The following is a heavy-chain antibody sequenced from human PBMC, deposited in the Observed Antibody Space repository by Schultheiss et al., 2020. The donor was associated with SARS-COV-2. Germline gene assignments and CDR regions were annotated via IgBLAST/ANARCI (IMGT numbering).Heavy chain of an antibody. D-gene: IGHD5-18*01. CDR3: ARGDTLYYYYGMDV. J-gene: IGHJ6*02. CDR2: IYSGGST. V-gene: IGHV3-53*01. Sequence: GESLKISCAASGFTVSSNYMSWVRQAPGKGLEWVSVIYSGGSTYYADSVKGRFTISRDNSKNTLYLQMNSLRAEDTAVYYCARGDTLYYYYGMDVWGQGTTVTVSS. CDR1: GFTVSSNY.